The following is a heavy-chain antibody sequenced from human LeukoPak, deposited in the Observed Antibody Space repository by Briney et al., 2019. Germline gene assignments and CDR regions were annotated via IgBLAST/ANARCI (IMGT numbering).Heavy chain of an antibody. D-gene: IGHD3-3*01. CDR2: INPNSGGT. Sequence: GASVKVSCKASGYTFTGYYMHWVRQAPGQGLEWMGWINPNSGGTNYAQTFQGRVTMTRDTSISTAYMELSRLRSDDTAVYYCARDPWYYDFWSGYYTGGYYFDYWGQGTLVTVSS. CDR3: ARDPWYYDFWSGYYTGGYYFDY. CDR1: GYTFTGYY. J-gene: IGHJ4*02. V-gene: IGHV1-2*02.